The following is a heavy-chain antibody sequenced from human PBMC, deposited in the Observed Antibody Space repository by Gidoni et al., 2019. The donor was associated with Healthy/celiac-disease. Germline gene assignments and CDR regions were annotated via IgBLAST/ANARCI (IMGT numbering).Heavy chain of an antibody. CDR2: ISGSGGST. CDR3: ASGIAAAGRPRRYFDY. CDR1: GFTFISYA. D-gene: IGHD6-13*01. V-gene: IGHV3-23*01. Sequence: EVRLLESGGGLVRPGGSLRLSCAASGFTFISYAMCWVRQAPGKGLEWVSAISGSGGSTYDADSVKGRFNISRDNSKNTLYLQMNSLRAEDKAVYYCASGIAAAGRPRRYFDYWGQGTLVTVSS. J-gene: IGHJ4*02.